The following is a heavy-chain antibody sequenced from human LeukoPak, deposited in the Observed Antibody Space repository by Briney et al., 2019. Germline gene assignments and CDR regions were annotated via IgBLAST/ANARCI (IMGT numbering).Heavy chain of an antibody. J-gene: IGHJ4*02. D-gene: IGHD5-18*01. CDR3: AKEMAPEGYSYGYDY. CDR1: GGTFSSYT. CDR2: IIPIFGTA. V-gene: IGHV1-69*13. Sequence: SVKVSCKASGGTFSSYTFSWVRQAPGQGLEWMGGIIPIFGTANYAQKFQGRVTITADESTSTAYMELNSLRADDTAVYYCAKEMAPEGYSYGYDYWGQGTLVTVSS.